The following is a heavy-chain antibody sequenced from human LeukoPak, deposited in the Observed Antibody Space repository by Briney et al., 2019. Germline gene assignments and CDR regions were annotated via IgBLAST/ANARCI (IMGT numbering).Heavy chain of an antibody. J-gene: IGHJ3*02. Sequence: GGSLRPSCGASGFTFSSYGMHWVRQAPGKGLEWVAFIRYDGSNKYYVDSVKGRFIISRDNSKNTLYLQMNSLRPEDTAVYYCAKIGYCSSASCLGDTFEIWGQGTMVTVSS. V-gene: IGHV3-30*02. D-gene: IGHD2-2*01. CDR3: AKIGYCSSASCLGDTFEI. CDR2: IRYDGSNK. CDR1: GFTFSSYG.